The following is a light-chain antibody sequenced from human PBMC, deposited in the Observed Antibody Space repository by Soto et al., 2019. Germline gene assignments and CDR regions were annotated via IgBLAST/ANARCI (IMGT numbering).Light chain of an antibody. Sequence: SYELTQPPSVSVSPGQTARITCSGAALPKQYAYWYHQKPGQAPVLVIYKDTERPSGIPERFSGSSSGTTLTLTISGVQAEDEGDYYCQSADSSGTSRVFGGGTKLTVL. J-gene: IGLJ2*01. V-gene: IGLV3-25*02. CDR2: KDT. CDR1: ALPKQY. CDR3: QSADSSGTSRV.